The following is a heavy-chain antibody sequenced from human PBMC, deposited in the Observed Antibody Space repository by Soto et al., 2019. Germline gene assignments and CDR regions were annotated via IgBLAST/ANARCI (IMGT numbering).Heavy chain of an antibody. V-gene: IGHV3-30-3*02. CDR3: AKDHQFQPGDLGAAFDY. CDR1: GFTFSSYT. Sequence: QVQLVESGGGVVQPGRSLRLSCVASGFTFSSYTMQWVRQAPGRGLEWVAVISNHGSKTHFADSVKGRFSISRDNSKNTLHLQMDSLRAEDTAVYHCAKDHQFQPGDLGAAFDYWGQGTRVTVSS. D-gene: IGHD7-27*01. CDR2: ISNHGSKT. J-gene: IGHJ4*02.